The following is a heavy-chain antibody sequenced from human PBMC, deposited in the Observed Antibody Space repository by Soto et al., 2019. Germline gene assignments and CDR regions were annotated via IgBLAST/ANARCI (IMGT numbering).Heavy chain of an antibody. CDR2: INAGNGNT. CDR1: GYTFTSYA. Sequence: ASVKVSCKASGYTFTSYAMHWVRQAPGQRLEWMGWINAGNGNTKYSQKFQGRVTITRDTSASTAYMELSSLRSEDTAVYYCARERPYYDSSGYYYRHGNWFDPWGQGTLVTVSS. J-gene: IGHJ5*02. D-gene: IGHD3-22*01. V-gene: IGHV1-3*01. CDR3: ARERPYYDSSGYYYRHGNWFDP.